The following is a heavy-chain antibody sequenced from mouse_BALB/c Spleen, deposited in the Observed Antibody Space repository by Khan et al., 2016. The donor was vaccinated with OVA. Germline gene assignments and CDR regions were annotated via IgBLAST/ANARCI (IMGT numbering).Heavy chain of an antibody. J-gene: IGHJ3*01. CDR2: IYPNNGDT. CDR3: ARSGYVSFAY. D-gene: IGHD1-2*01. Sequence: VQLKESGPELVKLGASVKISCRASGYTFTDYIMDWVKQSHGKSLEWIGYIYPNNGDTGYNQKFKTKATLNVDISSSTAYMELRSLTSEDSAVYYCARSGYVSFAYWGQGTLVTVSA. V-gene: IGHV1S29*02. CDR1: GYTFTDYI.